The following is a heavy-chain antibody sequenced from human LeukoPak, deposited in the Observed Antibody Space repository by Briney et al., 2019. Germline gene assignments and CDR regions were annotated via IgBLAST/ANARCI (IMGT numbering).Heavy chain of an antibody. D-gene: IGHD1-26*01. V-gene: IGHV3-48*03. Sequence: GGSLRLSCAASGFTFSSYEMNWVRQAPGKGLEWVSYISSSGSTIYYVDSVKGRFTISRDNAKNSLYLQMNSLRAEDTAVYYCARDFSSGSYYGDYYFDYWGQGTLVTVSS. J-gene: IGHJ4*02. CDR1: GFTFSSYE. CDR3: ARDFSSGSYYGDYYFDY. CDR2: ISSSGSTI.